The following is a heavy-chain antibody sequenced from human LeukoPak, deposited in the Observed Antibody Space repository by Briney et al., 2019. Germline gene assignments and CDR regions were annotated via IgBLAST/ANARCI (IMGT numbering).Heavy chain of an antibody. Sequence: SETLSLTCAVSGYSINSGHYWGWIRQPPGKGLVWIGSIHHRGTTYYNPSHKSRVTISGDTSTNESTQKMPPVTATDTAVYYCARAAAADPKNWFDPWGQGTLVTVSS. CDR2: IHHRGTT. D-gene: IGHD6-13*01. CDR3: ARAAAADPKNWFDP. CDR1: GYSINSGHY. J-gene: IGHJ5*02. V-gene: IGHV4-38-2*01.